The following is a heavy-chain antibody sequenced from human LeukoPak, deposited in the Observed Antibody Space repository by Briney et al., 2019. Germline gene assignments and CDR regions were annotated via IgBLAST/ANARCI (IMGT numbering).Heavy chain of an antibody. CDR3: AKDRVYTVTSSSTFDF. J-gene: IGHJ4*02. CDR1: GFTFGDYA. D-gene: IGHD4-17*01. Sequence: GRSLRLSCATSGFTFGDYALHWVRQAPGKGLEWVSGISWNSGIIHYADSVKGRFTISRDNAKNSLFLQMNSLRPEDTALYYCAKDRVYTVTSSSTFDFWGQGTLVTVSS. CDR2: ISWNSGII. V-gene: IGHV3-9*01.